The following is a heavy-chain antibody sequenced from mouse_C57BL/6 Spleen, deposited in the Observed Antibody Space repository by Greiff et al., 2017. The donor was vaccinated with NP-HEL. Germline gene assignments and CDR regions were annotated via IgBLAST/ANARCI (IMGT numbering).Heavy chain of an antibody. CDR1: GYTFPSYW. CDR2: INPSNGGT. Sequence: QVQLQQPGTELVKPGASVKLSCKASGYTFPSYWMHWVKQRPGQGLEWIGNINPSNGGTNYNEKFKSKATLTVDKSSSTADMQLSSLTSEDSAVYYCARYPAYYSRDYAMDDWGQGTSVTVSS. V-gene: IGHV1-53*01. CDR3: ARYPAYYSRDYAMDD. D-gene: IGHD2-5*01. J-gene: IGHJ4*01.